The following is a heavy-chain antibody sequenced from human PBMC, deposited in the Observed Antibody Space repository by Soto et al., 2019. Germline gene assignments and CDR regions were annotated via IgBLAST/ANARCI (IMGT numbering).Heavy chain of an antibody. J-gene: IGHJ5*02. Sequence: SVKVSCKASGGTFSSYAISWVRQAPGQGLEWMGGIIPIFGTANYAQKFQGRVTITADESTSTAYMELSSLRSEDTAVYYCAREEGYSYGRGVNWFDPWGQGTLVTSPQ. V-gene: IGHV1-69*13. CDR1: GGTFSSYA. CDR3: AREEGYSYGRGVNWFDP. CDR2: IIPIFGTA. D-gene: IGHD5-18*01.